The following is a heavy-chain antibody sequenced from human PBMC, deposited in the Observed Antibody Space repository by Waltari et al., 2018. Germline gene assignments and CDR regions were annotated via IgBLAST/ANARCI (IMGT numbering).Heavy chain of an antibody. CDR3: ARADRGRSGKYASPAWGP. CDR2: IKQTGGSS. CDR1: GSGSFSGYY. Sequence: QVQLQQWGAGLLKPSETLSLICGVYGSGSFSGYYWIWIRQPPGKGLEWIGEIKQTGGSSNYNPSLKNRVAISVDTSKKQFSLKMRSVTAADTAVYYCARADRGRSGKYASPAWGPWGQGTLVTVSS. D-gene: IGHD1-26*01. V-gene: IGHV4-34*01. J-gene: IGHJ5*02.